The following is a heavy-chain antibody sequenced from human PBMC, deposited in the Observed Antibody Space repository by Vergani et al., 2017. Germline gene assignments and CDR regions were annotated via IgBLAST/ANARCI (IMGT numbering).Heavy chain of an antibody. CDR2: INPNSGGT. V-gene: IGHV1-2*06. J-gene: IGHJ6*03. Sequence: QVQLVQSGSELKKPGASVKVSCKASGYTFTTYAMIWVRQAPGQGLEWMGRINPNSGGTNYAQKFQGRVTMTRDTSISTAYMELSRLRSDDTAVYYCAREGSSWLTYYYYYYMDVWGKGTTVTVSS. D-gene: IGHD6-13*01. CDR3: AREGSSWLTYYYYYYMDV. CDR1: GYTFTTYA.